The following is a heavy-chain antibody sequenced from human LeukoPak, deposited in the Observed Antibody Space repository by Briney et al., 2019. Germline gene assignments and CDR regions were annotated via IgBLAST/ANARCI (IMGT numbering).Heavy chain of an antibody. D-gene: IGHD6-13*01. CDR1: GFTFSSYW. V-gene: IGHV3-7*03. CDR2: IKQDGSEK. J-gene: IGHJ3*02. CDR3: AKGLTIAAAGHDAFDI. Sequence: PGGSLRLSCAASGFTFSSYWMHWVRQAPGKGLEWVANIKQDGSEKYYVDSVKGRFTISRDNAKNSLYLQMNSLRAEDTAVYYCAKGLTIAAAGHDAFDIWGQGTMVTVSS.